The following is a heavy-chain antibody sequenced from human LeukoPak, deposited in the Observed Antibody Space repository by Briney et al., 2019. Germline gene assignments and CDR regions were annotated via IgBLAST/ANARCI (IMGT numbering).Heavy chain of an antibody. CDR1: GFTLSSYG. CDR3: ARDLGDYDSSGPPDY. Sequence: PGGSLRLSCAASGFTLSSYGMHWVRQAPGKGLEWVAVIWYDGSNKYYADSVKGRFTISRDNSKNTLYLQMNSLRAEDTAVYYCARDLGDYDSSGPPDYWGQGTLVTVSS. CDR2: IWYDGSNK. D-gene: IGHD3-22*01. V-gene: IGHV3-33*01. J-gene: IGHJ4*02.